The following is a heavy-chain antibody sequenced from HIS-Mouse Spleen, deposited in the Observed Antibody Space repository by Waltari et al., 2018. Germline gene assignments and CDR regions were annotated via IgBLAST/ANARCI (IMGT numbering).Heavy chain of an antibody. CDR2: IYYSGST. CDR1: GCSISSSRYY. V-gene: IGHV4-39*07. CDR3: AREIPYSSSWYDWYFDL. Sequence: QLQLQESGPGLVKPSETLSLTCTVSGCSISSSRYYCGGIRQPPGKGLEWIGSIYYSGSTYYNPSLKSRVTISVDTSKNQFSLKLSSVTAADTAVYYCAREIPYSSSWYDWYFDLWGRGTLVTVSS. J-gene: IGHJ2*01. D-gene: IGHD6-13*01.